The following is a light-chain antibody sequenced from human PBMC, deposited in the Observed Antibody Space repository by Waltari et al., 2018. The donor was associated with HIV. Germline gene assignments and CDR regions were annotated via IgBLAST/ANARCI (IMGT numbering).Light chain of an antibody. CDR1: SSNIGTGYD. J-gene: IGLJ2*01. CDR2: GKA. V-gene: IGLV1-40*01. Sequence: QSVLTQPPSVSGAPGQKVTVSCPGSSSNIGTGYDFHWYQHFPGTALKLPVYGKANGPSGVSDRFSASKAGTSASLAITGLQAEDEADYYCQSFDKSLRDTVVFGGGTKVSVL. CDR3: QSFDKSLRDTVV.